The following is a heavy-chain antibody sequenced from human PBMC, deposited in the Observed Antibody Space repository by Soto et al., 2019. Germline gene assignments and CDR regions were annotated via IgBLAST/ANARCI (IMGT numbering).Heavy chain of an antibody. CDR1: GFTFTSSA. J-gene: IGHJ4*02. CDR2: IVVGSGNT. CDR3: AVTPGYCSGGSCYSIDY. V-gene: IGHV1-58*01. Sequence: QMQLVQSGPEVKKPGTSVKVSCKASGFTFTSSAVQWVRQAHGQRLEYIGWIVVGSGNTNYAQKFQERVTITRDMSTSTAYMELSSLRSEDTAVYYCAVTPGYCSGGSCYSIDYWGQGTLVTVSS. D-gene: IGHD2-15*01.